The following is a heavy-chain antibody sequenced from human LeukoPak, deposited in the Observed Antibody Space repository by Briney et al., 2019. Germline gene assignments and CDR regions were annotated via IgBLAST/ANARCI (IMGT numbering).Heavy chain of an antibody. CDR1: GGSISSSSYY. Sequence: SETLSLTCTVSGGSISSSSYYWGWIRQPPGKGLERIGSIYYSGSTYYNPSLKSRVTISVDTSKNQFSLKLSSVTAADTAVYYCARNQLNMIVVAACSDPSYFDYWGQGTLVTVSS. D-gene: IGHD3-22*01. CDR2: IYYSGST. J-gene: IGHJ4*02. V-gene: IGHV4-39*07. CDR3: ARNQLNMIVVAACSDPSYFDY.